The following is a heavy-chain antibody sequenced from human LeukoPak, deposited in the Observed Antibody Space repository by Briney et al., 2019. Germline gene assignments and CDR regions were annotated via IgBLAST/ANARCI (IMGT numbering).Heavy chain of an antibody. J-gene: IGHJ4*02. CDR2: ILTSGST. D-gene: IGHD3-10*01. V-gene: IGHV4-4*07. CDR3: ARDADYFGSGSYLTY. Sequence: SETLSLTCTVSGASIINYYWSWIRQPAGQGLEWIGRILTSGSTNYNPSLKSRVTMSVDTSNNQFFLNLSSVTAAYTAVYYCARDADYFGSGSYLTYWGQGTLVTVSS. CDR1: GASIINYY.